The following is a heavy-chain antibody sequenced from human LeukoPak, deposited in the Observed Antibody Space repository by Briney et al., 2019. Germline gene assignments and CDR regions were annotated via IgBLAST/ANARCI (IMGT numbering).Heavy chain of an antibody. J-gene: IGHJ3*02. Sequence: ASVKVSCKASGYTFISYGISWVRQAPGQGLEWMGWISAYNGNTNYAQKLQGRVTMTTDTSTSTAYMELRSLRSEDTAVYYCARGSVMIRSRDAFDIWGQGTMVTVSS. CDR3: ARGSVMIRSRDAFDI. CDR2: ISAYNGNT. V-gene: IGHV1-18*01. CDR1: GYTFISYG. D-gene: IGHD3-22*01.